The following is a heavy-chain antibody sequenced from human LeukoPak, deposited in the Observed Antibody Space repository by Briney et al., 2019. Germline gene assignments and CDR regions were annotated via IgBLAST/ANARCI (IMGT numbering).Heavy chain of an antibody. CDR3: ARAAAAGTLID. CDR2: IYYSGST. CDR1: GGSVSSGSYY. V-gene: IGHV4-61*01. J-gene: IGHJ4*02. Sequence: SETLSLTRTVSGGSVSSGSYYWSWIRQPPGKGLEWIGYIYYSGSTNYNPSLKSRVTISVDTSKNQFSLKLSSVTAADTAVYYCARAAAAGTLIDWGQGTLVTVSS. D-gene: IGHD6-13*01.